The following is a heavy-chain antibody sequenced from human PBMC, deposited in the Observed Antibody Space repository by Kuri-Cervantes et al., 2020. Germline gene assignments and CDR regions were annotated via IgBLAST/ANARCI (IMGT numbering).Heavy chain of an antibody. D-gene: IGHD3-22*01. CDR3: ARGYYYDSSGYYYGYYYYYMDV. V-gene: IGHV1-18*01. CDR2: ISAYNGDT. CDR1: GYTFTSYG. Sequence: ASVKVSCKASGYTFTSYGISWVRQAPGQGLEWMGWISAYNGDTNYAQKLQGRVTMTTDTSTSTAYMELRSLRSDDTAVYYCARGYYYDSSGYYYGYYYYYMDVWGKGTTVTVSS. J-gene: IGHJ6*03.